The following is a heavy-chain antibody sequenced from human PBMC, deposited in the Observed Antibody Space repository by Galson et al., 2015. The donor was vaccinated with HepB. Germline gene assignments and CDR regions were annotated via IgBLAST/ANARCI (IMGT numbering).Heavy chain of an antibody. Sequence: ETLSLTCTVSGGSVSSGSYYWSWIRQPPGKGLEWIGYIYYSGSTNYNPSLKSRVTISVDTSKNQFSLKLSSVTAADTAVYYCARERCSGGSCYSGFDYWGQGTLVTVSS. CDR1: GGSVSSGSYY. CDR2: IYYSGST. J-gene: IGHJ4*02. D-gene: IGHD2-15*01. CDR3: ARERCSGGSCYSGFDY. V-gene: IGHV4-61*01.